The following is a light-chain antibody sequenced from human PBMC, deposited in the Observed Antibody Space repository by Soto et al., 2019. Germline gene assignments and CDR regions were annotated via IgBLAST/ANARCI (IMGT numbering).Light chain of an antibody. CDR2: DAS. CDR3: QQRNNCPFT. J-gene: IGKJ3*01. CDR1: QSVSSY. Sequence: EIELTQSPATLSLSPGERATLSCRASQSVSSYLAWYQQKPGQAPRLLIYDASNRATGIPARFSGSGSGTDFTLTISSLEPEDVAVYYCQQRNNCPFTFGPGTKVDIK. V-gene: IGKV3-11*01.